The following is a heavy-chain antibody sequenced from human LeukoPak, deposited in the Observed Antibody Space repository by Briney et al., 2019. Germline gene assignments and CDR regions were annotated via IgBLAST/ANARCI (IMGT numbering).Heavy chain of an antibody. CDR2: IKAGNGDT. J-gene: IGHJ4*02. D-gene: IGHD2-21*01. CDR3: ARDDCGDTCYPGGY. Sequence: GASVKVSCKASGYIFTKYVVHWVRLAPGQRPEWMGWIKAGNGDTKYSQNFQDRLTITRDTSASTVCMELSSLTSEDTALYYCARDDCGDTCYPGGYWGQGTLVTVSS. V-gene: IGHV1-3*01. CDR1: GYIFTKYV.